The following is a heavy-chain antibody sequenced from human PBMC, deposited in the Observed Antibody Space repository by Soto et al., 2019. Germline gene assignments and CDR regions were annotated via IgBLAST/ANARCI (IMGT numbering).Heavy chain of an antibody. J-gene: IGHJ3*02. CDR3: ARNAPGDCSSTSCYLDAFDS. CDR1: GYSFTSYW. Sequence: GESLKICCKGSGYSFTSYWIGWVRQMPGKGLEWMGIIYPGDSDTRYSPSFQGQVTISADKSISTAYLQWSSLKASDTAMYYCARNAPGDCSSTSCYLDAFDSWAQGKMVTVSS. D-gene: IGHD2-2*01. V-gene: IGHV5-51*01. CDR2: IYPGDSDT.